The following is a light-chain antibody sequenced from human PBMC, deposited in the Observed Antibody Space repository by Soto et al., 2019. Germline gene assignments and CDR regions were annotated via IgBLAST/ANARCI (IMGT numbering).Light chain of an antibody. CDR3: QQYNSYWT. CDR1: QSISSW. CDR2: DAS. Sequence: DIQMTQSPSTLSASVGDRVTITFRASQSISSWLAWYQQKPGKAPKLLIYDASTLESGVPSTFSGSGSGTEFTLTISSLQPDDFATYYCQQYNSYWTFGQGTKVDIK. V-gene: IGKV1-5*01. J-gene: IGKJ1*01.